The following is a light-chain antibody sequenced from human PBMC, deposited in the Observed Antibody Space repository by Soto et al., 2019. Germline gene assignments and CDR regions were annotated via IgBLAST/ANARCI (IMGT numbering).Light chain of an antibody. CDR1: QSGITY. Sequence: ESLLTQSPATLSLSAVEGGTRSFMTSQSGITYVTYLAWYQQKPGQAPRLLIYGASTRATGIPSRFSGSGSGTEFTLTISSLQSEDFAVYYCQQYNNWPPITFGQGTQVDIK. CDR3: QQYNNWPPIT. CDR2: GAS. V-gene: IGKV3-15*01. J-gene: IGKJ1*01.